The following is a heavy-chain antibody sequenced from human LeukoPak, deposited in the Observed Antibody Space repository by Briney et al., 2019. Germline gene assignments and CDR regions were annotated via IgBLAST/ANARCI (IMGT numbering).Heavy chain of an antibody. CDR3: ARDFSVVPAARSWFDP. D-gene: IGHD2-2*01. CDR2: ISAYNGNT. V-gene: IGHV1-18*01. Sequence: ASVKVSCKASGYTFTSYGISWVRQAPGQGLERMGWISAYNGNTNYAQKLQGRVTMTTDTSTSTAYMELRSLRSDDTAVYYCARDFSVVPAARSWFDPWGQGTLVTVSS. CDR1: GYTFTSYG. J-gene: IGHJ5*02.